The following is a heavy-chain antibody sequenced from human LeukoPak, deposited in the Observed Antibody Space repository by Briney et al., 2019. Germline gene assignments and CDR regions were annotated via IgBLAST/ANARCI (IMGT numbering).Heavy chain of an antibody. D-gene: IGHD2-15*01. J-gene: IGHJ6*03. CDR3: ARMRRVVYSYYYYMDV. CDR2: INPNSGGT. V-gene: IGHV1-2*02. Sequence: GASVKVSCTASGYTFTGYYMHWVRQAPGQGLEWMGWINPNSGGTNYAQKFQGRVTMTRDTSISTAYIELTRLRSDDTAVYYCARMRRVVYSYYYYMDVWGKGTTVTISS. CDR1: GYTFTGYY.